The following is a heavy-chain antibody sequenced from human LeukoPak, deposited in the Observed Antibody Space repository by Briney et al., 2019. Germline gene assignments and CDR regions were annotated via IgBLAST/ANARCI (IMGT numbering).Heavy chain of an antibody. V-gene: IGHV1-8*01. CDR3: ARHGGNSYYYGMDV. D-gene: IGHD4-23*01. CDR2: MNPNSGNT. Sequence: ASVKVSCKASGYTFTTYEINWVRQASGQGLEWMGWMNPNSGNTGYAQKFQSRVTMTRNTSISTAYMELSSLRSEDTAVYYCARHGGNSYYYGMDVWGQGTTVTVSS. CDR1: GYTFTTYE. J-gene: IGHJ6*02.